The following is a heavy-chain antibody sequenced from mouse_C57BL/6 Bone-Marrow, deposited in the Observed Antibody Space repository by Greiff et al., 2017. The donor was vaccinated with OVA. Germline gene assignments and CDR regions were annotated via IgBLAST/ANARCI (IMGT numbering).Heavy chain of an antibody. CDR2: ISDGGSYT. D-gene: IGHD5-2*01. CDR3: ARDGIY. J-gene: IGHJ3*01. Sequence: EVQRVESGGGLVKPGGSLTLSCAASGFTFSSYAMSWVRQTPEKRLEWVATISDGGSYTYYPDNVKGRFTISRDNAKNNLYLQMSHLKSEDTAMYYCARDGIYWGQGTLVTVSA. CDR1: GFTFSSYA. V-gene: IGHV5-4*01.